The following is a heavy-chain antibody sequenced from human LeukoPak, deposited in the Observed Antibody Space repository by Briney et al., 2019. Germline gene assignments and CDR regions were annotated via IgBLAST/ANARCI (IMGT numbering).Heavy chain of an antibody. Sequence: GGSLRLSCAASGFTFSSYSMNWVRQAPGKGLEWVSSISSSSSYIYYADSVKGRFTISRDNAKNSLYLQMNSLRAEDTAVYYCAGARGYSYGLFDYWGQGTLVTVSS. CDR1: GFTFSSYS. D-gene: IGHD5-18*01. V-gene: IGHV3-21*01. CDR2: ISSSSSYI. CDR3: AGARGYSYGLFDY. J-gene: IGHJ4*02.